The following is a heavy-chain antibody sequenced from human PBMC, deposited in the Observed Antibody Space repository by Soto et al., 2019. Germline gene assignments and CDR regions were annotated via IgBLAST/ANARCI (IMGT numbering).Heavy chain of an antibody. CDR3: ERVKYGGLLFDY. V-gene: IGHV4-59*01. D-gene: IGHD2-8*01. J-gene: IGHJ4*02. Sequence: SETLSLTCTVPGGSISRDYWSWIRQPPGRGLEWIGYIYSSGSTNYNTSLKSRVNMSVDASKNHFSLRLKSLTAPETAVYYCERVKYGGLLFDYWGQRTLVTVSS. CDR1: GGSISRDY. CDR2: IYSSGST.